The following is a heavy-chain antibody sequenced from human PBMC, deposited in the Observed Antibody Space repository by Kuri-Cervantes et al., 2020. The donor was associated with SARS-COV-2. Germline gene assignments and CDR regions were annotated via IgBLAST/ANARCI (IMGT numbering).Heavy chain of an antibody. J-gene: IGHJ5*02. Sequence: GESLKISCAASGFTFSSYWMHWVRQAPGKGLVWVSRINSDGSSTSYADSVKGRFTISRDNAKNSLYLRMNSLRAEDTAVYYCARHRFTIFGVVIHGNNWFDPWGQGTLVTVSS. V-gene: IGHV3-74*01. CDR1: GFTFSSYW. CDR3: ARHRFTIFGVVIHGNNWFDP. CDR2: INSDGSST. D-gene: IGHD3-3*01.